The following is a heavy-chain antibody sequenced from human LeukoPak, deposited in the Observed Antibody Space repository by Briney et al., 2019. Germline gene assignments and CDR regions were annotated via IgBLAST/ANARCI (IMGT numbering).Heavy chain of an antibody. D-gene: IGHD2-2*01. J-gene: IGHJ1*01. CDR1: GYSISSGYY. V-gene: IGHV4-38-2*01. Sequence: SETLSLTCAVSGYSISSGYYWGWIRQPPGEGLEWIGSIYHSGSTCYNPSLKSRVTISVDTSKNQFSLKLSSVTTADTAVYYCARHAYCSSTSCYWRPVYFQHWGQGTLVTVSS. CDR2: IYHSGST. CDR3: ARHAYCSSTSCYWRPVYFQH.